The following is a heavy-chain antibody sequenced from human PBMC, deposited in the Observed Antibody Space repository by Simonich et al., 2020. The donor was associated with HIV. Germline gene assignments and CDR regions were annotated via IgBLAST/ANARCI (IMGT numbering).Heavy chain of an antibody. D-gene: IGHD1-26*01. CDR2: ISPGNAKT. J-gene: IGHJ4*02. CDR1: GYTFTNYP. V-gene: IGHV1-3*01. Sequence: QVQFVQSGAEVKKPGASVKVSCKASGYTFTNYPIHWVRLAPGQRLEWMGWISPGNAKTKYSQKFQGRVTITRDTSANTVYMEMRSLRSKDTAVYYCARGQADVGAGTLAHWGQGTPVAVSS. CDR3: ARGQADVGAGTLAH.